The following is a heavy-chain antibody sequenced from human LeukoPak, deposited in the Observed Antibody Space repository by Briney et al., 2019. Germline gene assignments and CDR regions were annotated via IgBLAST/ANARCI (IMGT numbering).Heavy chain of an antibody. J-gene: IGHJ6*02. CDR3: ARPTGMNV. CDR1: GFTFSSYS. Sequence: RSGGSLRLSCAASGFTFSSYSMNWVRQAPGKGLEWVSSISSSSSYTYYADSVKGRFTISRDNAKNSLYLQMNSLRAEDTAVYYCARPTGMNVWGQGTTVTVSS. V-gene: IGHV3-21*01. CDR2: ISSSSSYT.